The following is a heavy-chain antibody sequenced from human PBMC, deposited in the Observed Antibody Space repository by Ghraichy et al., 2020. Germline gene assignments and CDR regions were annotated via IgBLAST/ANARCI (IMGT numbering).Heavy chain of an antibody. J-gene: IGHJ6*02. CDR3: ARDMASYYDFWSGYRDGPPYYYYGMDV. V-gene: IGHV3-66*02. D-gene: IGHD3-3*01. Sequence: GGSLRLSCAASGFTVSSNYMSWVRQAPGKGLEWVSVIYSGGSTYYADSVKGRFTISRDNSKNTLYLQMNSLRAEDTAVYYCARDMASYYDFWSGYRDGPPYYYYGMDVWGQGTTVTVSS. CDR2: IYSGGST. CDR1: GFTVSSNY.